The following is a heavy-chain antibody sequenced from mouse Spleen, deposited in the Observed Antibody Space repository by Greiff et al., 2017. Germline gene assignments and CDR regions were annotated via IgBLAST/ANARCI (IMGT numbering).Heavy chain of an antibody. CDR1: GYTFTSYW. Sequence: VKLQQPGTELVKPGASVKLSCKASGYTFTSYWMHWVRQRPGQGLEWIGNINPSNGGTNYNEKFKSKVTLTVDKSSSTAYMQLSSLTSEDAAVYYCARGYGKGGYYFDYWGQGTTLTVSS. CDR3: ARGYGKGGYYFDY. J-gene: IGHJ2*01. D-gene: IGHD2-1*01. CDR2: INPSNGGT. V-gene: IGHV1-53*01.